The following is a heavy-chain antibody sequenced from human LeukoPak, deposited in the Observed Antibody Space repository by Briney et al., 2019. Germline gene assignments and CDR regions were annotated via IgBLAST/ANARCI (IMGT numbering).Heavy chain of an antibody. CDR2: IYYSGST. Sequence: SETLSLTCTVSGGSISSSSYYWGWIRQPPGKGLEWIGTIYYSGSTYYNPSLKSRVTISVDTSKNQFSLKLSSVTAADTAVHYCAGGRYGDYGYNWFDPWGQGTLVTVSS. CDR1: GGSISSSSYY. CDR3: AGGRYGDYGYNWFDP. V-gene: IGHV4-39*01. D-gene: IGHD4-17*01. J-gene: IGHJ5*02.